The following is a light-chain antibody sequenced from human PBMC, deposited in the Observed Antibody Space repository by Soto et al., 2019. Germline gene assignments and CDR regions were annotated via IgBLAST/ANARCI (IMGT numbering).Light chain of an antibody. CDR2: GVS. J-gene: IGKJ1*01. CDR3: QQYGGSPRT. V-gene: IGKV3-20*01. CDR1: QTVTSNS. Sequence: ENVLTQSPGTLSLSPGEGATLSCRASQTVTSNSLAWYQQRPAQPPRLLIYGVSKRATGIPDRFSGSGSGTDFTLTITKLEPDDFAVYYCQQYGGSPRTFGQGTKVDI.